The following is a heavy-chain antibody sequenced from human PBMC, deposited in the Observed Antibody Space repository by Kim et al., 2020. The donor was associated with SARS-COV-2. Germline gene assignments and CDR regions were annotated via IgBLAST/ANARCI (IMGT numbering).Heavy chain of an antibody. Sequence: YYGDSGKGRFTISRANAKNALYLQMNSLRAEDTAVYYCATLAGYSGGYYDIWGQGTLVTVSS. V-gene: IGHV3-21*01. D-gene: IGHD1-26*01. J-gene: IGHJ4*02. CDR3: ATLAGYSGGYYDI.